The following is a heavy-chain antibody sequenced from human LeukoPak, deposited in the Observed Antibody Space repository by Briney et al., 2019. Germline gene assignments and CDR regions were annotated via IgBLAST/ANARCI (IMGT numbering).Heavy chain of an antibody. CDR2: IYTSGST. CDR1: GGSISSYY. V-gene: IGHV4-4*07. J-gene: IGHJ4*02. D-gene: IGHD4-11*01. Sequence: SETLSLTCTVSGGSISSYYWSWIRQPAGKGLEWIGRIYTSGSTNYNPSLKSRVTMSVDTSKNQFSLKLSSVTAADTAVYYCARAENYSNYAPYYFDYWGQGTLVTVSS. CDR3: ARAENYSNYAPYYFDY.